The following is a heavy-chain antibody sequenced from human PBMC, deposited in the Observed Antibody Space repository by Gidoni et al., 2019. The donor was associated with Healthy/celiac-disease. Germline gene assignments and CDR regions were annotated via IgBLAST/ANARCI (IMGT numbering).Heavy chain of an antibody. V-gene: IGHV1-3*01. Sequence: QVQLVQSRAEGKKPGASVKVSCKASGYTFTSYAMHWVRQAPGQRLEWIGWINAGNGNTKYSQKFQGRVTITRDTSASTAYMELSSLRSEDTAVYYCARGEWLRAFDYWGQGTLVTVSS. J-gene: IGHJ4*02. CDR3: ARGEWLRAFDY. CDR1: GYTFTSYA. CDR2: INAGNGNT. D-gene: IGHD5-12*01.